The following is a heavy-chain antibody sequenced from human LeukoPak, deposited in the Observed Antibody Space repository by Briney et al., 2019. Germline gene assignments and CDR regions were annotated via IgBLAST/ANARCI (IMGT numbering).Heavy chain of an antibody. CDR3: ARGFLGGTDQYFDS. J-gene: IGHJ4*02. Sequence: PGGSLRLSCAASGFTFSTYAMNWVRQAPAKGLEWVSTIGGGGPTTDYADSVKDRFTISRDNSKTTLYLQMNSLRAEDTAVYFCARGFLGGTDQYFDSWGQGTLVTVSS. CDR1: GFTFSTYA. D-gene: IGHD6-19*01. V-gene: IGHV3-23*01. CDR2: IGGGGPTT.